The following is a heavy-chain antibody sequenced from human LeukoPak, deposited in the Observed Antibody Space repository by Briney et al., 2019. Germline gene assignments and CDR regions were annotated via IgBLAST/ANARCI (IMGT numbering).Heavy chain of an antibody. Sequence: PGGSLRLSCAASGFTFSSYAMSWVRQAPGKGLEWVSAISGSGGSTYYADSVKGRFTISRDNSKNTLYLQMNSLRAEDTAVYYCAKVIAIGYSSSWYDLDYWGQGTLVTVSP. V-gene: IGHV3-23*01. CDR1: GFTFSSYA. J-gene: IGHJ4*02. CDR3: AKVIAIGYSSSWYDLDY. D-gene: IGHD6-13*01. CDR2: ISGSGGST.